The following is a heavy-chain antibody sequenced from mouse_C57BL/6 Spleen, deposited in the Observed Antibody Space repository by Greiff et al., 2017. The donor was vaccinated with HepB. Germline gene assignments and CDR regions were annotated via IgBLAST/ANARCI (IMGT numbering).Heavy chain of an antibody. J-gene: IGHJ4*01. V-gene: IGHV14-1*01. CDR2: IDPEDGDT. CDR3: SIASVGAARRGAMDY. D-gene: IGHD1-1*01. CDR1: GFNIKDYY. Sequence: EVQLQQSGAELVRPGASVKLSCTASGFNIKDYYMHWVKQRPEQGLEWIGRIDPEDGDTEYAPKFQGEATRTADTSSNTAYLQLSSLTSEDTAVYYCSIASVGAARRGAMDYWGQGTSVTVSS.